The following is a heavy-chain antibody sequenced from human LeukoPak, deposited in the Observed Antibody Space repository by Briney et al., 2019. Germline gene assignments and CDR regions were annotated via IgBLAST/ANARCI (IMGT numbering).Heavy chain of an antibody. CDR2: ISGSGSTI. Sequence: PGGSLRLSCAASGFTFSSYEMNWVRQAPGKGLEGVSYISGSGSTIYCADSVKGRFTISRDNTKNSLYLQMNSLRAEDTAVYYCARIVDKRGWFDPWGQGTLVTASS. V-gene: IGHV3-48*03. CDR3: ARIVDKRGWFDP. D-gene: IGHD2-15*01. CDR1: GFTFSSYE. J-gene: IGHJ5*02.